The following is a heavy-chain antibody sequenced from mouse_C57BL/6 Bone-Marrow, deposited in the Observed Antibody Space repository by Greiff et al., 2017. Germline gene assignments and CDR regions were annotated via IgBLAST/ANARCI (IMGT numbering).Heavy chain of an antibody. Sequence: QVQLQQSGAELARPGASVKLSCKASGYTFTSYGISWVKQRTGQGLEWIGEIEPRSGNTYYNEKFKGKATLTADKSSSTAYMELRSLTSEDSAVYFCARGNGDYWGQGTSVTVSS. V-gene: IGHV1-81*01. CDR2: IEPRSGNT. J-gene: IGHJ4*01. CDR3: ARGNGDY. CDR1: GYTFTSYG.